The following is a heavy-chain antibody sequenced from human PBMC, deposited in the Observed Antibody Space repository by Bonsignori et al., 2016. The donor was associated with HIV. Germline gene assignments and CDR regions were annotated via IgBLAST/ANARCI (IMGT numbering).Heavy chain of an antibody. CDR2: ISAYNGNT. CDR3: AREHDILTGTSSDAFDI. V-gene: IGHV1-18*01. D-gene: IGHD3-9*01. J-gene: IGHJ3*02. Sequence: ASVKVSCKASGYTFTSYGISWVRQAPGQGLEWMGWISAYNGNTNYAQKLQGRVTMTTDTSTSTAYMELRSLRSDDTAVYYCAREHDILTGTSSDAFDIWGQGTMVTVSS. CDR1: GYTFTSYG.